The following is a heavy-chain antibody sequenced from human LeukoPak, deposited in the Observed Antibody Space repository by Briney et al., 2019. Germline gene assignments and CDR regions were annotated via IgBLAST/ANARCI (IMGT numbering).Heavy chain of an antibody. CDR2: IYYSGST. CDR1: SGSSSSSRYY. CDR3: ARHSHYYNSKGFDY. Sequence: SETLSLTCTVSSGSSSSSRYYWAWIRQPPGKGLEWIGSIYYSGSTYYNPSLKSRVTISVDTSKNQFSLKLSSVTAADTAVYYCARHSHYYNSKGFDYWGQGTLVTVSS. V-gene: IGHV4-39*01. D-gene: IGHD3-22*01. J-gene: IGHJ4*02.